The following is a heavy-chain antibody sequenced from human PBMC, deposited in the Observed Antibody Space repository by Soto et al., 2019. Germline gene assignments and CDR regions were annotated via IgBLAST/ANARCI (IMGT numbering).Heavy chain of an antibody. CDR2: INAGSGNT. D-gene: IGHD3-22*01. CDR1: GYTFTSYA. CDR3: ARDQHYYDSSGYYSN. V-gene: IGHV1-3*01. J-gene: IGHJ4*02. Sequence: ASVKVSCKASGYTFTSYAMHWVRQAPGQRLEWMGWINAGSGNTKYAQKFQGWVTMTRDTSVGTAYMELSRLRSDDTAVYYCARDQHYYDSSGYYSNWGQGTLVTVSS.